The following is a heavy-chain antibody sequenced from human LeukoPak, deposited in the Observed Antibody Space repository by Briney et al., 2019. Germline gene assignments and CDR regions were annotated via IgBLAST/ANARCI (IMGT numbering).Heavy chain of an antibody. CDR3: AREHLGRDAFDI. D-gene: IGHD1-26*01. J-gene: IGHJ3*02. CDR2: IYHSGST. V-gene: IGHV4-38-2*02. Sequence: PSETLSLTCAVSGYSISSGYYWGWIRQPPGKGLEWIGSIYHSGSTYYNPSLESRVTISVDTSNNQFSLKLSSVTAADTAVYYCAREHLGRDAFDIWGQGTMVTVSS. CDR1: GYSISSGYY.